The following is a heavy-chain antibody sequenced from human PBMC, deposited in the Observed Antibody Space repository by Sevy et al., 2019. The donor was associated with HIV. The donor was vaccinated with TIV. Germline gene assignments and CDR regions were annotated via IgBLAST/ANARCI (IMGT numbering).Heavy chain of an antibody. CDR3: ASLGITIVRGVNDNWFDP. CDR1: GYSISSGYY. V-gene: IGHV4-38-2*01. J-gene: IGHJ5*02. Sequence: SETLSLICAVSGYSISSGYYWGWIRQPPGKGLEWIGTIYHAGNTYYNPSLKSRVTISLDTSKNQFSLKLSSVTAADTAVYYCASLGITIVRGVNDNWFDPWGVGTLVTVSS. D-gene: IGHD3-10*01. CDR2: IYHAGNT.